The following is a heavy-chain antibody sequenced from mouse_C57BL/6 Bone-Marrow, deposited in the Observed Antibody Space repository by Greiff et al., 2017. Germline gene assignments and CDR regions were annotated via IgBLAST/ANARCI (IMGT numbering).Heavy chain of an antibody. Sequence: QVQLQQPGAELVRPGTSVKLSCKASGYTFTSYWMHWVKQRPGQGLEWIGVIDPSDSYTNYNQKFKGKATLTVDTSSSTAYMQLSSLTAEDSAVYYCARNYYGSSYWCAYWGQGTLVTVSA. CDR2: IDPSDSYT. CDR1: GYTFTSYW. J-gene: IGHJ3*01. V-gene: IGHV1-59*01. CDR3: ARNYYGSSYWCAY. D-gene: IGHD1-1*01.